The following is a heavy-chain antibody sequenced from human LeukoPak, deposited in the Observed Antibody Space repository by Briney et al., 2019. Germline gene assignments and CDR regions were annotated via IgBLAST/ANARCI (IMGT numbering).Heavy chain of an antibody. CDR3: AAEVYGDYFGGDAFDI. J-gene: IGHJ3*02. Sequence: ASVKVSCKASGYTFTNSYIHWVRQAPGQVLEWMGLINPDGGNTNYAQNFQGRVTLTRDTSTSTAYMELSSLRSEDTAAYYCAAEVYGDYFGGDAFDIWGQGTMVTVSS. CDR2: INPDGGNT. D-gene: IGHD4-17*01. CDR1: GYTFTNSY. V-gene: IGHV1-46*01.